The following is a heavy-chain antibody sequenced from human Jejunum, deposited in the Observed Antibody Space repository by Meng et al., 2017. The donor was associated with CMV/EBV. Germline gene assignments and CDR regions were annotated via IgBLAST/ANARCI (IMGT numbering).Heavy chain of an antibody. V-gene: IGHV3-74*01. CDR2: INGAESDI. CDR1: GFTFSNHW. CDR3: VRAGSGNAYGLFDY. J-gene: IGHJ4*02. Sequence: SGFTFSNHWMRWVRQGPGKGLVWVSRINGAESDISYADSVKGRFTISRDNAENTLYLQMNSLRAEDMAVYYCVRAGSGNAYGLFDYWGQGTLVTVSS. D-gene: IGHD1-26*01.